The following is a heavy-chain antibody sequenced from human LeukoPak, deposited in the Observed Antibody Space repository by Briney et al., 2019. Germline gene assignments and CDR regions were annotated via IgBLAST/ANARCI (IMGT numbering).Heavy chain of an antibody. J-gene: IGHJ4*02. D-gene: IGHD3-22*01. CDR1: GFTFSNYG. CDR3: AKDSHPADYYDSSGYPLGVDY. V-gene: IGHV3-30*18. CDR2: ISYDGSNK. Sequence: GGSLRLSCAASGFTFSNYGMHWVRQAPGKGLEWVAVISYDGSNKYYADSVKGRFTISRDNSKNTLYLQMNSLRAEDTAVYYCAKDSHPADYYDSSGYPLGVDYWGQGTLVTVSS.